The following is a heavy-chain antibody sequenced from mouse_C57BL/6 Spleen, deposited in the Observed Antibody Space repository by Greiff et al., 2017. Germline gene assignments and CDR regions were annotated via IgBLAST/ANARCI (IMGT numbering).Heavy chain of an antibody. V-gene: IGHV5-9-1*02. Sequence: KLVESGEGLVKPGGSLKLSCAASGFTFSSYAMSWVRQTPEKRLEWVAYISSGGDYIYYADTVKGRFTISRDNARNTLYLQMSSLKSEDTAMYYCTRVDYYGSSPYYYAMDYWGQGTSVTVSS. CDR2: ISSGGDYI. CDR3: TRVDYYGSSPYYYAMDY. J-gene: IGHJ4*01. D-gene: IGHD1-1*01. CDR1: GFTFSSYA.